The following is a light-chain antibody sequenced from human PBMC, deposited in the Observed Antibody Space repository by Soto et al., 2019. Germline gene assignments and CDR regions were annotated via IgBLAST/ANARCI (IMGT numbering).Light chain of an antibody. V-gene: IGLV2-8*01. J-gene: IGLJ1*01. Sequence: QSALTQPPSASGSPGQSVTISCTGTSSDVGGYNYVSWYQQHPGKAPKLMIYEVTKRPSGVPDRFSGSKSGNTASLTVSGLLAEDEPDYYCSSYAGTAYVFGTGTTVTVL. CDR1: SSDVGGYNY. CDR3: SSYAGTAYV. CDR2: EVT.